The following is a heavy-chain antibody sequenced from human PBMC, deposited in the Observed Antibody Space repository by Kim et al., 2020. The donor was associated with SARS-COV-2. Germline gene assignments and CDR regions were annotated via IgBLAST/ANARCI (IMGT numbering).Heavy chain of an antibody. CDR2: IIPILGIA. Sequence: SVKVSCKASGGTFSSYAISWVRQAPGQGLEWMGRIIPILGIANYAQKFQGRVTITADKSTSTAYMELSSLRSEDTDVYYCARDRGSGTDDYWGQGTLVTVSS. V-gene: IGHV1-69*04. J-gene: IGHJ4*02. CDR1: GGTFSSYA. D-gene: IGHD3-10*01. CDR3: ARDRGSGTDDY.